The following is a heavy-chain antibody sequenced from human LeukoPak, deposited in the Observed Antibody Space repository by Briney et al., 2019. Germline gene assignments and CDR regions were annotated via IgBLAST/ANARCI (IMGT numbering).Heavy chain of an antibody. D-gene: IGHD2-2*03. CDR2: ISSSSSYI. J-gene: IGHJ4*02. CDR1: GFTFSTYN. Sequence: GGSLRLSCAASGFTFSTYNMNWVRQAPGKGLEWVSSISSSSSYIYYADSVKGRFTISRDNAKNSLYLQMNSLRAEDTAVYYCARIPGYCSSTSCPIGNYWGQGTLVTVSS. V-gene: IGHV3-21*01. CDR3: ARIPGYCSSTSCPIGNY.